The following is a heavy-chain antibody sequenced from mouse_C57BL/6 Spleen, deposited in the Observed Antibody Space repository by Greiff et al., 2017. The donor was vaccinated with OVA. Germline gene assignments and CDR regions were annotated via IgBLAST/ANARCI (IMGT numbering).Heavy chain of an antibody. V-gene: IGHV1-47*01. CDR2: FHPYNDDT. J-gene: IGHJ1*03. Sequence: VQLQESGAELVKPGASVKMSCKASGYTFTTYPIEWMKQNHGKSLEWIGNFHPYNDDTKYNEKFKGKATLTVEKSSSTVYLELSRLTSDDSAVYYCARRAISATVVAHWYFDVWGTGTTVTVSS. CDR1: GYTFTTYP. D-gene: IGHD1-1*01. CDR3: ARRAISATVVAHWYFDV.